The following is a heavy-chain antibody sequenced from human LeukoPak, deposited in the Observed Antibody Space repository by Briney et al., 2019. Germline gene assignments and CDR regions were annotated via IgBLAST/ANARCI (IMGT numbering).Heavy chain of an antibody. CDR2: INPNSGGT. CDR1: GYTFTGYY. CDR3: AREEYSSGWYHYYYMDV. V-gene: IGHV1-2*02. J-gene: IGHJ6*03. D-gene: IGHD6-19*01. Sequence: ASVKVSCKASGYTFTGYYMHWVRQAPGQGLEWMGWINPNSGGTNYAQKFQGRVTMTRETSISTAHMELSRLRSDDTAVYYCAREEYSSGWYHYYYMDVWGKGTPVTVSS.